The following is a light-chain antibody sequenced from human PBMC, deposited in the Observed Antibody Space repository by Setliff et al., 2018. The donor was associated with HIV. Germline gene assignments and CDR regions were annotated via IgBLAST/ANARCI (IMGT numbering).Light chain of an antibody. V-gene: IGLV3-21*04. J-gene: IGLJ1*01. Sequence: SYELTQPPSVSVAPGKTARITCEGNNIGSASVHWYQQKPGQAPVVVIYYDSDRPSGIPERFSGSNSGNTATLTISRVEAGDEAGYYCQVWDSSSDHPFAFGTGTKVTVL. CDR1: NIGSAS. CDR2: YDS. CDR3: QVWDSSSDHPFA.